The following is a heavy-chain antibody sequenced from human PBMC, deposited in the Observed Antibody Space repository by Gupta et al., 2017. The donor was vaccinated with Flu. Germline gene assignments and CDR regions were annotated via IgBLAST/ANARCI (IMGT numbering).Heavy chain of an antibody. D-gene: IGHD3-3*01. CDR2: INHSGST. V-gene: IGHV4-34*01. Sequence: QVQLQQWGAGLLKPSETLSLTCAVYGGSFSGYYWSWIRQPPGKGLEWIGEINHSGSTNYNPSLKSRVTISVDTSKNQFSLKLSSVTAADTAVYYCARGGITIFGVVIQFDYWGQGTLVTVSS. CDR3: ARGGITIFGVVIQFDY. CDR1: GGSFSGYY. J-gene: IGHJ4*02.